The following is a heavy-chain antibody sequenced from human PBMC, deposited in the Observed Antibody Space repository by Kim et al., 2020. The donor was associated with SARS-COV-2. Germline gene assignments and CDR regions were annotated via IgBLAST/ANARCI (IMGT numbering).Heavy chain of an antibody. J-gene: IGHJ6*02. V-gene: IGHV3-30*07. D-gene: IGHD3-3*01. Sequence: VKGRFTISRDNSKNTLYLQMNSLRSEDTAVYYCAREDSIFEDYYYGMDVWGQGTTVTVSS. CDR3: AREDSIFEDYYYGMDV.